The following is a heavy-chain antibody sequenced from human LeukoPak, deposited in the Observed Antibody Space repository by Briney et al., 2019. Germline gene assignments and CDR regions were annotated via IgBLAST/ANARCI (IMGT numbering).Heavy chain of an antibody. D-gene: IGHD5-18*01. CDR1: GGSISSGSYY. Sequence: TLSLTCTVSGGSISSGSYYWSWIRQPAGKGLEWIGRIYTSGSTNYNPSLKSRVTISVDTSKNQFSLKLSSVTAADTAVYYCARDQSYDHWYMDVWGKGTTVTISS. J-gene: IGHJ6*03. V-gene: IGHV4-61*02. CDR2: IYTSGST. CDR3: ARDQSYDHWYMDV.